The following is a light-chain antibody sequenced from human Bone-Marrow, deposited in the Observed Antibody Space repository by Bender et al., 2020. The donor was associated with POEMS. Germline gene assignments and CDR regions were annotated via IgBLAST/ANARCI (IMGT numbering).Light chain of an antibody. J-gene: IGLJ3*02. Sequence: SYELTQPLSVSVALGQTATITCEGNNVGSKNVHWYQQKPGQSPVLVIYQDTKRPSGVPDRFSGSNSGNTATLTISGAQGMDEADYHCQTWDSSTAVFGGGTKLTVL. V-gene: IGLV3-9*01. CDR1: NVGSKN. CDR3: QTWDSSTAV. CDR2: QDT.